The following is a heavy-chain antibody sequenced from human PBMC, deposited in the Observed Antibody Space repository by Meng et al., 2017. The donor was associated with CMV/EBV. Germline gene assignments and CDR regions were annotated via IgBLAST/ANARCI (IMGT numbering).Heavy chain of an antibody. D-gene: IGHD5-18*01. CDR3: ASGIQLWFLVIDY. CDR1: GGSISSSSYY. Sequence: SETLSLTCTVSGGSISSSSYYWGWIRQPPGKGLEWIGSIYYSGSTYYNPSLKSRVTISVDTSKNQFSLKLSSVTAADTAVYYCASGIQLWFLVIDYWGQGTLVTVSS. V-gene: IGHV4-39*01. CDR2: IYYSGST. J-gene: IGHJ4*02.